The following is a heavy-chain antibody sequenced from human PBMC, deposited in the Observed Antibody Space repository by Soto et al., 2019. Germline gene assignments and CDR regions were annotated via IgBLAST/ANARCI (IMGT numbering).Heavy chain of an antibody. J-gene: IGHJ6*02. V-gene: IGHV3-30-3*01. CDR3: ARLPGALVAVLYIYPLDGREPQSDVDV. CDR2: ISFDGSNK. Sequence: ESGGGVVQPGESLRLSCAASGFTFNYYPMHWVRQTPGKGLEWVAVISFDGSNKYYADSVKGRFTISRDNSKNMLYLQMNSVRSEDAAVYSCARLPGALVAVLYIYPLDGREPQSDVDVWGQGTTVSVSS. CDR1: GFTFNYYP. D-gene: IGHD6-19*01.